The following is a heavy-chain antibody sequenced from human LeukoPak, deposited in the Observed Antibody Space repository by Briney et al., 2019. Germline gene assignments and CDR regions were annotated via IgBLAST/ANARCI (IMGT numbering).Heavy chain of an antibody. D-gene: IGHD2-15*01. V-gene: IGHV3-7*01. CDR3: AREGLYCSGGSCPRSVDY. Sequence: GGSLRLSCAAAGFTLSNYWMSWVRQAPGKGLEWVANIKKDGSEKYYVDSVKGRFTISRDNAKNSLYLQMNSLRAEDTAVYYCAREGLYCSGGSCPRSVDYWGQGTLVTVSS. CDR1: GFTLSNYW. J-gene: IGHJ4*02. CDR2: IKKDGSEK.